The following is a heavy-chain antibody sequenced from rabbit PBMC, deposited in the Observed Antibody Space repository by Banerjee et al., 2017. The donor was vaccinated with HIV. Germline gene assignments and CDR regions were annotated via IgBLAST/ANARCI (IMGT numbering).Heavy chain of an antibody. J-gene: IGHJ4*01. Sequence: QSLEESGGDLVKPGASLTLTCTASGFSFSSNYWICWVRQAPGKGLEWIGCIYGGSSGSSHYATWAKGRFTISKTSSTTVTLQLNSLTAADTATYFCARATMMLVMNLGGPGTLVT. CDR2: IYGGSSGSS. CDR1: GFSFSSNYW. V-gene: IGHV1S40*01. D-gene: IGHD2-1*01. CDR3: ARATMMLVMNL.